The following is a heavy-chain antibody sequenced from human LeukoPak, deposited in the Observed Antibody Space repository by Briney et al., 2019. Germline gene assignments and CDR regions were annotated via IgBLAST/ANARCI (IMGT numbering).Heavy chain of an antibody. CDR2: FHTSGST. D-gene: IGHD3-22*01. CDR3: ARDTYYYDSSGYYYFDY. J-gene: IGHJ4*02. Sequence: SETLSLTCTVSGVSIRSYYGSWIRQPAGKGLEWIGRFHTSGSTNYNPSLKSRVTMSVDTSKNQFSLKLSSVTAADTAVYSCARDTYYYDSSGYYYFDYWGQGTLVTVSS. CDR1: GVSIRSYY. V-gene: IGHV4-4*07.